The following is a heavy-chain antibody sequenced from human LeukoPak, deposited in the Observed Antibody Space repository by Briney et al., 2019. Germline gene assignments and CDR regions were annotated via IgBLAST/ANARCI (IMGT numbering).Heavy chain of an antibody. V-gene: IGHV1-18*01. CDR2: ISAYNGNT. J-gene: IGHJ4*02. Sequence: GASVKVSCKASGYTFTSYGISWVRQAPGQGLEWMGWISAYNGNTNYAQNLQGRVTMTTDTSTSTAYMELRSLRSDDTAVYYCARETKDYYGSGNYYIDYWGQGTLVTVPS. CDR3: ARETKDYYGSGNYYIDY. D-gene: IGHD3-10*01. CDR1: GYTFTSYG.